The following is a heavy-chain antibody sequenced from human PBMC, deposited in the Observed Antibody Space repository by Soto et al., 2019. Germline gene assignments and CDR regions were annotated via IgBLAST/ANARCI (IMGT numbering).Heavy chain of an antibody. Sequence: ASVKVSCKASGYTFTSYDINWVRQATGQGLEWMGWMNPNSGNTGYAQKFQGRVTMTRNTSISTAYMELSSLRSEDTAVYYCARTLPYYDFWSGYYAFDIWGQGTMVTVSS. D-gene: IGHD3-3*01. J-gene: IGHJ3*02. CDR1: GYTFTSYD. CDR3: ARTLPYYDFWSGYYAFDI. CDR2: MNPNSGNT. V-gene: IGHV1-8*01.